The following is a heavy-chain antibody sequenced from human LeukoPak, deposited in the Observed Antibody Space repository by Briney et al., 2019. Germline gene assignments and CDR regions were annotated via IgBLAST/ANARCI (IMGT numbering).Heavy chain of an antibody. D-gene: IGHD6-6*01. CDR3: ARHRGSSSLFDY. J-gene: IGHJ4*02. CDR1: GYSISSGYY. V-gene: IGHV4-38-2*02. CDR2: IYHSGVT. Sequence: SETLSLTCTVSGYSISSGYYWGWIRQPPGKGLEWIGSIYHSGVTDYNPSLKSRVTISVDTSKNQFSLKLSSVTAADTAVYYCARHRGSSSLFDYWGQGTLVTVSS.